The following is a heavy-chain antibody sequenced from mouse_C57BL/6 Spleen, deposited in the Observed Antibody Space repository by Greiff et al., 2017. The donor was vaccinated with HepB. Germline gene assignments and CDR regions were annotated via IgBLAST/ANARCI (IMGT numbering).Heavy chain of an antibody. D-gene: IGHD1-1*01. V-gene: IGHV1-69*01. CDR2: IDPSDSYT. Sequence: VQLQQSGAELVMPGASVKLSCKASGYTFTSYWMHWVKQRPGQGLEWIGEIDPSDSYTNYNQKFKGKSTLTVDKSSSTAYMQLSSLTSEDSAVYYCARDYGMSSWFAYWGQGTLVTVSA. CDR1: GYTFTSYW. J-gene: IGHJ3*01. CDR3: ARDYGMSSWFAY.